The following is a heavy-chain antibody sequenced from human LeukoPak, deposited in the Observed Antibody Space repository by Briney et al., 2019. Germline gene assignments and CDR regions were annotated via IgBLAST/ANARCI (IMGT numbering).Heavy chain of an antibody. CDR2: ISSSGSTI. CDR1: GFTFSDFY. V-gene: IGHV3-11*01. CDR3: ASLGMYDILTGYENFDY. D-gene: IGHD3-9*01. J-gene: IGHJ4*02. Sequence: GGSLRLSCAASGFTFSDFYMSWIRQAPGKGLEWVSYISSSGSTIYYADSVKGRFTISRDNAKNSLYLQMNSLRAEDTAVYYCASLGMYDILTGYENFDYWGQGTLVTVSS.